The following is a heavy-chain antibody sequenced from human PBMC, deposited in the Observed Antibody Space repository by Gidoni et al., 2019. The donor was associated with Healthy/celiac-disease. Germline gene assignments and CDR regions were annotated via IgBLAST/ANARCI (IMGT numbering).Heavy chain of an antibody. CDR3: ARMKGGATFLPFDY. J-gene: IGHJ4*02. V-gene: IGHV4-59*01. CDR2: IYYSGST. D-gene: IGHD1-26*01. CDR1: GGSISSYY. Sequence: QVQLQESGPGLVKPSETLSLTCTVSGGSISSYYWSWIRQPPGKGLEWIGYIYYSGSTNYNPSLKSRVTISVDTSKNQFSLKLSSVTAADTAVYYCARMKGGATFLPFDYWGQGTLVTVSS.